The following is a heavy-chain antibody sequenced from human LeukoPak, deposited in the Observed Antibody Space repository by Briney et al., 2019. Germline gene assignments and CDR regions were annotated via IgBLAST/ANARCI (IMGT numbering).Heavy chain of an antibody. CDR3: ARDGGNYDILTGYYLFDY. CDR1: GFTFSSYG. J-gene: IGHJ4*02. CDR2: IWHDGSNK. D-gene: IGHD3-9*01. Sequence: PGGSLRLSCAASGFTFSSYGMHWVRQAPGKGLEWVAVIWHDGSNKYYADSVKGRFTISRDNSKNTLYLQMNSLRAEDTAVYYCARDGGNYDILTGYYLFDYWGQGTLVTVSS. V-gene: IGHV3-33*01.